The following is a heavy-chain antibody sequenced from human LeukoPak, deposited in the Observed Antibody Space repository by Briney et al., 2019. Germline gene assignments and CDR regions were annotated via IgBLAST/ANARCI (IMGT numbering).Heavy chain of an antibody. V-gene: IGHV3-7*03. D-gene: IGHD5-12*01. CDR2: IKEEGSEK. Sequence: GGALRLSCAASGVTFNNYWMTWVRHDPGERLQGVANIKEEGSEKYYVDSVKGRFTISRDNAKTSLYLQMNSLRAEDTAVYYCAREGGRGYSGYDFDYWGQGTLVTVSS. CDR1: GVTFNNYW. J-gene: IGHJ4*02. CDR3: AREGGRGYSGYDFDY.